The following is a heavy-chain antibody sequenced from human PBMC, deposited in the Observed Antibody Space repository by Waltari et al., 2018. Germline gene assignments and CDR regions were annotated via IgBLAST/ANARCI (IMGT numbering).Heavy chain of an antibody. CDR1: GGSFSGYY. Sequence: QVQLQQWGAGLLKPSETLSLTCAVYGGSFSGYYWSWIRQPPGKGLEWIGEINHSGSTNYNPSLKSRVTISVDTSKNQFSLKLSSVTAADTAVYYCARLNGDYLYYFDYWGQGTLVTVSS. D-gene: IGHD4-17*01. J-gene: IGHJ4*02. CDR2: INHSGST. V-gene: IGHV4-34*01. CDR3: ARLNGDYLYYFDY.